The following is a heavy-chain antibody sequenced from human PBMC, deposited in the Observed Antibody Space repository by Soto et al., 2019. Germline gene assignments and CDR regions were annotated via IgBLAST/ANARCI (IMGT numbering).Heavy chain of an antibody. CDR2: IYHSGST. V-gene: IGHV4-30-2*01. CDR1: GGSISSGGYS. J-gene: IGHJ4*01. D-gene: IGHD3-10*01. Sequence: SETLSLTCAVSGGSISSGGYSWSWIRQPPGKGLEWIGYIYHSGSTYYNPSLKSRVTISVDRSKNQFSLKLSSVTAADTAVYYCPRLVMFRGVIRGNFDYWGPGTLVAVFS. CDR3: PRLVMFRGVIRGNFDY.